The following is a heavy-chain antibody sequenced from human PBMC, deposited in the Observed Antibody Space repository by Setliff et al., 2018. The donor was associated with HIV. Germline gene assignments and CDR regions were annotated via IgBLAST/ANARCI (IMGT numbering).Heavy chain of an antibody. CDR2: ISAGGYT. Sequence: SETLSLTCTVSGGSISIYYWSWIRQLPGEGLEWIGRISAGGYTYYNPSLQSRVTMSVDMSKNQFSLELSSVTAADTAVYYCATHGGGYNKHAFDIWGQGTMVTVSS. CDR1: GGSISIYY. J-gene: IGHJ3*02. V-gene: IGHV4-4*07. D-gene: IGHD5-12*01. CDR3: ATHGGGYNKHAFDI.